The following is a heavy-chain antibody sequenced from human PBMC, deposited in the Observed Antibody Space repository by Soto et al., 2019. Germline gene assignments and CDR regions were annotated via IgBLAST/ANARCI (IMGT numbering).Heavy chain of an antibody. D-gene: IGHD2-2*01. CDR1: GGSISSYY. V-gene: IGHV4-59*01. CDR3: ARGLRRQLLNWFDP. J-gene: IGHJ5*02. CDR2: IYYIGST. Sequence: SETLSLTCTVSGGSISSYYWSWIRQPPGKGLEWIGYIYYIGSTNYNPSLKSRVTISVDTSKNQFSLKLSSVTAADTAVYYCARGLRRQLLNWFDPWGQGTLVTVSS.